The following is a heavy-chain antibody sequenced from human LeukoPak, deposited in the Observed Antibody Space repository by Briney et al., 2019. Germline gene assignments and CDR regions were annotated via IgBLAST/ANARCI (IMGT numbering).Heavy chain of an antibody. J-gene: IGHJ4*02. V-gene: IGHV1-69*04. CDR1: GGTFSSYA. CDR2: IIPILSIA. D-gene: IGHD6-13*01. Sequence: SVKVSCKASGGTFSSYAISWVRQAPGQGLDWMGRIIPILSIANYAQKFQGRVTITADKSTSTAYMELSSLRSEDTAVYYCAMIAAAGTGVDYWGQGTLVTVSS. CDR3: AMIAAAGTGVDY.